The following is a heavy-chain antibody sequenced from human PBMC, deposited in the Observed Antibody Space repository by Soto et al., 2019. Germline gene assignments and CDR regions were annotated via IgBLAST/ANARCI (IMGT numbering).Heavy chain of an antibody. V-gene: IGHV5-51*01. CDR1: GCSFVSFW. CDR3: ARRPFRGAAADY. D-gene: IGHD6-25*01. CDR2: IHPGGSDT. J-gene: IGHJ4*02. Sequence: GESLKISCNTSGCSFVSFWIGWVRQMPGQGLEWMGVIHPGGSDTRYSPAFEGLVTISADRSTNTAYLQWSSLKASDTAMYYCARRPFRGAAADYWGQGTLVTVSS.